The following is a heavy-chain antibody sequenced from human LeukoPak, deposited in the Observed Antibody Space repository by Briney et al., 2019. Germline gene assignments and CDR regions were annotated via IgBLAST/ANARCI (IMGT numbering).Heavy chain of an antibody. D-gene: IGHD2-15*01. CDR2: ISAYNGNT. J-gene: IGHJ4*02. CDR3: ARASYCSSGSCYSLY. CDR1: GYTFTSYG. V-gene: IGHV1-18*01. Sequence: GDSVKVSCKASGYTFTSYGLSWVRQAPGQGLEWMGWISAYNGNTNYAQKLQGRVTITTDTSTSTAYMELRSLRSDDTAVYYCARASYCSSGSCYSLYWGQGTLVTVSS.